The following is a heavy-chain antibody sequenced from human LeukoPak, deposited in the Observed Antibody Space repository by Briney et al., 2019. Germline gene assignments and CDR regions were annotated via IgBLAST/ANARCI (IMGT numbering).Heavy chain of an antibody. Sequence: PGGSLRLSCAASEFTFSSYSMNWVRQAPGKGLEWVSYITNSGNSKSYADSVKSRFTISRDNTKNSLYLQMNGLRAEDTAVYYCARERVVVTAIEDCYYGMDVWGQGTTVTVSS. CDR2: ITNSGNSK. J-gene: IGHJ6*02. D-gene: IGHD2-21*02. CDR3: ARERVVVTAIEDCYYGMDV. CDR1: EFTFSSYS. V-gene: IGHV3-48*01.